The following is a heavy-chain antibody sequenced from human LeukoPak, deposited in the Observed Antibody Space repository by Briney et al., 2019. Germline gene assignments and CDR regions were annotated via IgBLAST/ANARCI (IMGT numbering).Heavy chain of an antibody. J-gene: IGHJ6*03. CDR1: GFIFSSYG. D-gene: IGHD3-16*02. CDR2: ISGSADIT. Sequence: GGSLRLSCAASGFIFSSYGMNWVRRAPGKGLEWVSGISGSADITYYADSVKGRFTISRDNAKNSLYLQMNSLRAEDTAVYYCARGGKGDYVWGSYRPYYYYYYMDVWGKGTTVTISS. CDR3: ARGGKGDYVWGSYRPYYYYYYMDV. V-gene: IGHV3-21*01.